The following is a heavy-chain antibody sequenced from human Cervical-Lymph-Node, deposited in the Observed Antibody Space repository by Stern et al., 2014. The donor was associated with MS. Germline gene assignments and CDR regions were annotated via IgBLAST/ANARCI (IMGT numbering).Heavy chain of an antibody. J-gene: IGHJ6*02. CDR3: ARDGGLAAIKNYYYKSAMDV. V-gene: IGHV4-31*03. Sequence: QLQLQESGPGLVRPSQTLSLTCTVSGASISSGDYYWTWIRQHPGKGLEWIGNIHYSGRTYHNPSLKSRVAISVDTSKNQLSLNLSAVTAADTAVYYCARDGGLAAIKNYYYKSAMDVWGQGTTVTVSS. CDR2: IHYSGRT. CDR1: GASISSGDYY. D-gene: IGHD3-16*01.